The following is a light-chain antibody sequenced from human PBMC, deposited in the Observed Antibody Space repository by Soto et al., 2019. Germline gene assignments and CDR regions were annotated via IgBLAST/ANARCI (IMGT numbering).Light chain of an antibody. CDR3: QQYGTSPIT. J-gene: IGKJ5*01. CDR1: QTVSRY. V-gene: IGKV3-20*01. Sequence: ENVLTQSPGTLSLSPGERATLSCRASQTVSRYLTWYQQRPGQAPRLIIYGASKRATGIPDRFSGSGSGTDFNLTISRLEPEDFALYNCQQYGTSPITFGQGTRLEIK. CDR2: GAS.